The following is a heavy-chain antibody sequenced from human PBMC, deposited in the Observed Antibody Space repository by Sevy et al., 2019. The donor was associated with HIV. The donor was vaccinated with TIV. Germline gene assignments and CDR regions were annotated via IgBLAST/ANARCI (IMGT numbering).Heavy chain of an antibody. Sequence: GGSLRLSCAASGFTFNTHAMHWVRQAPGKGLEWVALISYDGIIKYYEHSVKGRLTISRDNSKNTLSLQMNSLRIEDTAVYYCAREGGYTSAWSPGNYWGQGTLVTVSS. CDR2: ISYDGIIK. D-gene: IGHD6-19*01. V-gene: IGHV3-30*04. J-gene: IGHJ4*02. CDR3: AREGGYTSAWSPGNY. CDR1: GFTFNTHA.